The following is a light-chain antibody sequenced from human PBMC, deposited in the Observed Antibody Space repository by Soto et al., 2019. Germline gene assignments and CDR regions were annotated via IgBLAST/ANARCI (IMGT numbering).Light chain of an antibody. CDR3: QKCDYLPI. V-gene: IGKV1-33*01. CDR1: HDIXXX. Sequence: DIQMTQSPSSLSASVGDRVXITXXXXHDIXXXXTWYQNKPGKAPKLLIYDASILEAGVPSRFSGSGSGTDFTFTISSLQPEDVATYYCQKCDYLPIFGPGTTVDFK. J-gene: IGKJ3*01. CDR2: DAS.